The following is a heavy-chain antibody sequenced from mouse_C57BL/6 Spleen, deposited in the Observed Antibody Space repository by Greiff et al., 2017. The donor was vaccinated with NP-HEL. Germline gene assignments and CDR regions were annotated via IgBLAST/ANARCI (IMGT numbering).Heavy chain of an antibody. V-gene: IGHV1-39*01. CDR3: ARKLGTLYYAMDY. Sequence: VQLKQSGPELVKPGASVKISCKASGYSFTDYNMNWVKQSNGKSLEWIGVINPNYGTTSYNQKFKGKATLTVDQSSSTAYMQLNSLTSEDSAVYYGARKLGTLYYAMDYWGQGTSVTVSS. CDR1: GYSFTDYN. D-gene: IGHD4-1*01. CDR2: INPNYGTT. J-gene: IGHJ4*01.